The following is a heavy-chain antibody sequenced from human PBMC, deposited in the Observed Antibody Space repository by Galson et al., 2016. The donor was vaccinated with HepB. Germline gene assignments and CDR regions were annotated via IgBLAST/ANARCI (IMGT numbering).Heavy chain of an antibody. D-gene: IGHD6-13*01. CDR1: GFTFSSYW. J-gene: IGHJ4*02. CDR3: ARDLLNLAAPDY. Sequence: SLRLSCAASGFTFSSYWMSWVRQAPGKGLEWVATIKQDGSEKYYVDSVKGRFTISRDNAKNSLYLQMNSLSAEDTAVYYCARDLLNLAAPDYWGQGTLVTVSS. CDR2: IKQDGSEK. V-gene: IGHV3-7*03.